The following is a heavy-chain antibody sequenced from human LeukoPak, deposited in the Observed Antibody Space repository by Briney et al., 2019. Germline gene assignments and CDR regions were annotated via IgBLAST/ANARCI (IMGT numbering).Heavy chain of an antibody. J-gene: IGHJ5*02. Sequence: GGSLRLSCAASGFTFNNYGMHWVSQAPGKGLEWLAFIRYDGSNTYYADSVKGRFTVSRDDSKNTVYLQMNSLRAEDTAVYYCAKHLTIVSTIFDPWGQGTLVTVSS. D-gene: IGHD5/OR15-5a*01. CDR1: GFTFNNYG. V-gene: IGHV3-30*02. CDR2: IRYDGSNT. CDR3: AKHLTIVSTIFDP.